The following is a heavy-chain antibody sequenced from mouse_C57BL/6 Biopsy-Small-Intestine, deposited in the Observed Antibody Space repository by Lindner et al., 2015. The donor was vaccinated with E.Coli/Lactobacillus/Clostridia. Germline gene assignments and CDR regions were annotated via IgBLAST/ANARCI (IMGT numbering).Heavy chain of an antibody. CDR1: GDTLTELS. J-gene: IGHJ1*01. V-gene: IGHV1-36*01. CDR3: ATDLTRLAESSVYRGTKRYMDV. D-gene: IGHD1-1*01. CDR2: FDPKDNER. Sequence: SVKVSCKVSGDTLTELSIHWVRQAPGKGLEWMGRFDPKDNERIYAQNFHARLTLTEDTSTDTAYMELTSLTSEDTAFYYCATDLTRLAESSVYRGTKRYMDVWGQGTTVIVSS.